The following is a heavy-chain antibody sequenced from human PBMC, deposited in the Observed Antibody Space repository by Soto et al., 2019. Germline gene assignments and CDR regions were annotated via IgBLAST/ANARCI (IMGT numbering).Heavy chain of an antibody. CDR3: ARHADFWSGYPHYHYYFLEV. CDR1: GGSISSYY. Sequence: PSETLSLTCTVSGGSISSYYWSWIRQPPGKGLEWIGYIYYSGSTNYNPSLKSRVTISVDTSKNQFPLKLSSVTAADTAVYYCARHADFWSGYPHYHYYFLEVWGKGTTVTVSS. D-gene: IGHD3-3*01. CDR2: IYYSGST. V-gene: IGHV4-59*08. J-gene: IGHJ6*03.